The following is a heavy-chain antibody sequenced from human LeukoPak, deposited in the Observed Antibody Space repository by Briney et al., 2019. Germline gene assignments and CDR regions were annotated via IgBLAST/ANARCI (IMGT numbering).Heavy chain of an antibody. CDR1: GDYISSGGYY. Sequence: SETLSLTCTVSGDYISSGGYYWSWIRQHPGKGLEWIGYIYYSGSTYYNPSLNSRATISLDTSKNQFSLILSSVTAADTAVYYCARADNQGYFDQWGQGTLVTVSS. D-gene: IGHD1-14*01. CDR3: ARADNQGYFDQ. V-gene: IGHV4-31*03. CDR2: IYYSGST. J-gene: IGHJ4*02.